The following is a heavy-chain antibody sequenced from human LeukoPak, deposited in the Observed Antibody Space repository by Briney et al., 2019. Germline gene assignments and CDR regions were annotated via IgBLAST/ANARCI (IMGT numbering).Heavy chain of an antibody. Sequence: SETLSLTCAVYGGSFSGYYWSWIRQPPGKGREWIGEINHSGSTNYNPSLKSRVTISVDTSKNQFSLKLSSVTAADTAIYYCARAVSGRFDYWGQGTLVTVSS. CDR2: INHSGST. CDR3: ARAVSGRFDY. J-gene: IGHJ4*02. D-gene: IGHD6-19*01. CDR1: GGSFSGYY. V-gene: IGHV4-34*01.